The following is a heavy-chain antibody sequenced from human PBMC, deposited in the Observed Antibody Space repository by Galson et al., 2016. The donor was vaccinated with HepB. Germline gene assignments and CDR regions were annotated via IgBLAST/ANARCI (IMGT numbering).Heavy chain of an antibody. D-gene: IGHD6-13*01. J-gene: IGHJ6*04. CDR3: ARDDEQKFMDV. CDR2: IWNDAATK. CDR1: GFAFSGYG. Sequence: SLRLSCAASGFAFSGYGMHWIRQAPGKGLEWMAVIWNDAATKYYADSVKGRFTISRDNSKNTLYLQINSLRAEDTAVYYCARDDEQKFMDVWGKGTTVAVSS. V-gene: IGHV3-33*01.